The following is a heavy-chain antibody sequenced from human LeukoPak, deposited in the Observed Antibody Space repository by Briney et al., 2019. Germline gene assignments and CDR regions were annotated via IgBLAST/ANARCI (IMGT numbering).Heavy chain of an antibody. CDR1: GFTFSSYA. D-gene: IGHD6-13*01. CDR3: ARGSIAAALIAYMDA. Sequence: PGGSLRLSCAASGFTFSSYAMHWVRQAPGKGLEYVSAISSNGGSTYYANSVKGRFTISRDNSKNTLYLQMGSLRAEDMAVYYCARGSIAAALIAYMDAWGKGTTVTVSS. J-gene: IGHJ6*03. CDR2: ISSNGGST. V-gene: IGHV3-64*01.